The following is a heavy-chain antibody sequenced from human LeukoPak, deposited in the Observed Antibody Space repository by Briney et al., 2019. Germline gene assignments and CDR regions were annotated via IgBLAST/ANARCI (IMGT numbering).Heavy chain of an antibody. CDR1: GDSVSSNSAA. D-gene: IGHD3-10*01. J-gene: IGHJ6*02. Sequence: PSQTLSLTCAISGDSVSSNSAAWNWIRQSPSRGLEWLGRTYYRSKWYDDYAVSVKSRITINPDTSKNQFSLQLNSVTPEDTAVYYCARGQLWFGGGGVYYYYGMDVWGQGTTVTVSS. CDR2: TYYRSKWYD. CDR3: ARGQLWFGGGGVYYYYGMDV. V-gene: IGHV6-1*01.